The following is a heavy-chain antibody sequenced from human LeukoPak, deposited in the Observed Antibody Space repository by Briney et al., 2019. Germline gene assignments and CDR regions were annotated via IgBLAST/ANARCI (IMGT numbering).Heavy chain of an antibody. V-gene: IGHV4-59*11. Sequence: SETLSLTCSVSAGSFSSHYWTWIRQPPGKGLEWIGYIYYSGTTNYNPALKSRVTISVDTSKNQFSLKLSSVTAADTAVYYCARGVYIAAAQYGYWGQGTLVTVSS. CDR2: IYYSGTT. D-gene: IGHD6-13*01. J-gene: IGHJ4*02. CDR3: ARGVYIAAAQYGY. CDR1: AGSFSSHY.